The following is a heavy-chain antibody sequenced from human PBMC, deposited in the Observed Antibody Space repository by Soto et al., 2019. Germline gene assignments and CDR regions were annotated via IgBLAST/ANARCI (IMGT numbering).Heavy chain of an antibody. D-gene: IGHD3-10*01. CDR3: AREYSYGSGGAY. Sequence: QVQLVQSGAEVKKPGASVKVSCKASGYTFTSYGMHWVRQAPGQGLEWMGWISAYNGNTNYSQKLQGRVTMTTDTSTSTADMKVSSLRSGETPGYYSAREYSYGSGGAYWGQGPRSTVSS. CDR2: ISAYNGNT. J-gene: IGHJ4*02. CDR1: GYTFTSYG. V-gene: IGHV1-18*01.